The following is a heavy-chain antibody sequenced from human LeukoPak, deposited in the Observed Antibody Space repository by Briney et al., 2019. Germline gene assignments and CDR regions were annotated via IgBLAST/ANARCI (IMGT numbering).Heavy chain of an antibody. J-gene: IGHJ3*02. Sequence: SETLSLTCTVFGGSISSSSYYWGWIRQPPGKGLEWIGSIYYSGSTYYNPSLKSRVTISVDMSKNQFSLKLSSVTAADTAVYYCARQSIRWAFGGVIARDAFDIWGQGTMVTVSS. CDR3: ARQSIRWAFGGVIARDAFDI. D-gene: IGHD3-16*02. V-gene: IGHV4-39*01. CDR1: GGSISSSSYY. CDR2: IYYSGST.